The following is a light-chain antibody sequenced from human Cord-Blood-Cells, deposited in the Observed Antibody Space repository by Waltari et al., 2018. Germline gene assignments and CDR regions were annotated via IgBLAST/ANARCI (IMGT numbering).Light chain of an antibody. CDR1: SVDVGRYNL. CDR3: CYYAGSSTFDVV. CDR2: EGS. V-gene: IGLV2-23*03. J-gene: IGLJ2*01. Sequence: QSALTQPASAPGSPGQSITISCTGTSVDVGRYNLFSRYQHHPGKAPKLMIYEGSKRPSGVSNRFSGSKSGNTASLTISGLQAEDEADYYCCYYAGSSTFDVVFGGGTKLTVL.